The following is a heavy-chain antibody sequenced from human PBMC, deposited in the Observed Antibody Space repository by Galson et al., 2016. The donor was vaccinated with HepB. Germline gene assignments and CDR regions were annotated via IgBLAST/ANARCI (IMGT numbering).Heavy chain of an antibody. Sequence: ETLSLTCAVSGASISRGNWWNWVRQPPGKGLEWIGEVYHSGGTSYNPSLKSRVTISVDKSKNQFSLNLSSVTAADTAVYYCARGMYYYDSRETAWGQGTLVTVSS. CDR3: ARGMYYYDSRETA. J-gene: IGHJ5*02. V-gene: IGHV4-4*02. CDR2: VYHSGGT. D-gene: IGHD3-22*01. CDR1: GASISRGNW.